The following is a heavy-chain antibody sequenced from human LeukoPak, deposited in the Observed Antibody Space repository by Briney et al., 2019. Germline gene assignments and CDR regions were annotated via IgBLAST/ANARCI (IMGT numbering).Heavy chain of an antibody. D-gene: IGHD2-8*01. CDR1: GGSFSGYY. CDR3: ASYCTNGVCYRGPHFDY. J-gene: IGHJ4*02. Sequence: SETLSLTCAVYGGSFSGYYWSWIRQPPGKGLEWIGEINHSGSTNYNPSLKSRVTISVDTSKNQFSLKLSSVTAADTAVYYCASYCTNGVCYRGPHFDYWGQGTLVTVSS. V-gene: IGHV4-34*01. CDR2: INHSGST.